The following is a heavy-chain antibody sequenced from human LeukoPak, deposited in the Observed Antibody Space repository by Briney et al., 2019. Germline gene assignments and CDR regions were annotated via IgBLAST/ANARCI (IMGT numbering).Heavy chain of an antibody. V-gene: IGHV4-39*01. CDR1: GVSISSSSYH. Sequence: SETLSLTCTVSGVSISSSSYHWDWIRQPPGKGLEWIGSIYDSGSTYYNPSLKSRVTISVDTSKNQFSLKLSSVTAADTAVYYCARQSYSSGWSGVNWFDPWGQGTLVTVSS. J-gene: IGHJ5*02. D-gene: IGHD6-19*01. CDR2: IYDSGST. CDR3: ARQSYSSGWSGVNWFDP.